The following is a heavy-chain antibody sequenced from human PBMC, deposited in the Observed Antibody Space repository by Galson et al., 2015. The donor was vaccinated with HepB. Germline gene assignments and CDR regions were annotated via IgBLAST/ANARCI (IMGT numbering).Heavy chain of an antibody. J-gene: IGHJ3*02. CDR2: ITPSGGST. CDR3: AKAVVTAYHDAFDI. D-gene: IGHD4-23*01. V-gene: IGHV3-23*01. CDR1: GLTFGNYV. Sequence: SLRLSCAASGLTFGNYVMPWVRQAPGKGLEWVSTITPSGGSTSYADSVKGRFTISRDNSKNTLSLQMNSLRAEDTAVYYCAKAVVTAYHDAFDIWGQGTMVTVSS.